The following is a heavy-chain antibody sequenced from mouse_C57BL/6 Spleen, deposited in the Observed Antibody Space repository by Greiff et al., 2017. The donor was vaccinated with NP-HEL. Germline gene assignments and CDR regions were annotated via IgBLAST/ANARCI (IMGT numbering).Heavy chain of an antibody. J-gene: IGHJ2*01. CDR2: IDPENGDT. CDR1: GFNIKDDY. D-gene: IGHD3-3*01. V-gene: IGHV14-4*01. Sequence: DVKLQESGAELVRPGASVKLSCTASGFNIKDDYMHWVKQRPEQGLEWIGWIDPENGDTEYASKFQGKATITADTSSNTAYLQLSSLTSEDTAVYYCTGGRLDYWGQGTTLTVSS. CDR3: TGGRLDY.